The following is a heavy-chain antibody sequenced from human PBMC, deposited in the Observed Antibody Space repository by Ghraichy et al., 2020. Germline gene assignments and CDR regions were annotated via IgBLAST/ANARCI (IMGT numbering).Heavy chain of an antibody. CDR1: GFTFSSYA. CDR3: AKDLRGVTVVTLLYFDY. D-gene: IGHD4-23*01. J-gene: IGHJ4*02. V-gene: IGHV3-23*01. Sequence: GGSLRLSCAASGFTFSSYAMSWVRQAPGKGLEWVSAISGSGGSTYYADSVKGRFTISRDNSKNTLYLQMNSLRAEDTAVYYCAKDLRGVTVVTLLYFDYWGQGTLVTVSS. CDR2: ISGSGGST.